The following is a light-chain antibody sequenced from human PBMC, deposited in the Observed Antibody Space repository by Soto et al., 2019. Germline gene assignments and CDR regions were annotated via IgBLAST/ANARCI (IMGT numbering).Light chain of an antibody. CDR3: QQYGGSPRT. Sequence: EIVLTQSPGTLSLSPGERATLSCRASQSISSTYLAWYQQKPGQAPRLLMYGASSRATGIPDRFSGSGSGTDFTLTISRLEPGDFAVYYCQQYGGSPRTFGQGTKVDIK. CDR2: GAS. V-gene: IGKV3-20*01. J-gene: IGKJ1*01. CDR1: QSISSTY.